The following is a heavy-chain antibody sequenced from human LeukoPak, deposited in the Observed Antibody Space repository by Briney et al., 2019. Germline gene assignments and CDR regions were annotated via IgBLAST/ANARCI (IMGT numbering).Heavy chain of an antibody. CDR3: ARGVTFGGVIAPDY. CDR1: GGSFSAYY. Sequence: SETLSLTCGVHGGSFSAYYWSWIRQPPGKGLEWIGSIYYSGSTYYNPSLKSRVTISVDTSKNQFSLKLSSVTAADTAVYYCARGVTFGGVIAPDYWGQGTLVTVSS. V-gene: IGHV4-34*01. D-gene: IGHD3-16*02. J-gene: IGHJ4*02. CDR2: IYYSGST.